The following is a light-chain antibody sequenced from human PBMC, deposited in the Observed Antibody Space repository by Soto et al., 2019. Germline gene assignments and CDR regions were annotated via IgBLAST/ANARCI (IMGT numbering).Light chain of an antibody. CDR3: SSYTNSGTYI. J-gene: IGLJ1*01. CDR1: SSDVGSYNY. CDR2: DVS. Sequence: QSVLTQPASLSASPGQSITISCTGSSSDVGSYNYVSWYRHLPGKAPELMIFDVSNRPSGLSDRFSGSKSGNTASLTISGLQSDDEADYYCSSYTNSGTYIFGTGSKVTVL. V-gene: IGLV2-14*03.